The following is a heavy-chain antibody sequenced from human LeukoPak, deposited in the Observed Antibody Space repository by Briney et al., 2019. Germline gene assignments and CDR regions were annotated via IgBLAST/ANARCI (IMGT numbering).Heavy chain of an antibody. J-gene: IGHJ4*02. CDR3: ARGSEVGATLADLGY. CDR2: INPNSGGT. D-gene: IGHD1-26*01. CDR1: GYTFTGYY. V-gene: IGHV1-2*02. Sequence: ASVKVSCKASGYTFTGYYMHWVRQAPGQGLEWMGWINPNSGGTNYAQKFQGRVTMTRDTSISTAYMKLSRLRSDDTAVYYCARGSEVGATLADLGYWGQGTLVTVSS.